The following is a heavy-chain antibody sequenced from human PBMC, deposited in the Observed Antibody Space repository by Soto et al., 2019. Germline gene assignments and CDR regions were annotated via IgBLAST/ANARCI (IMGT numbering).Heavy chain of an antibody. Sequence: QVQLVESGGGVVQPGRSLRLSCAVSGFTFSSYGMHWVRQAPGKGLEWVAVISYDGSNKYYADSVKGRFTISRDNSKNTLYLQMNSLRAEDTAVYYCAKPPRSSGWYYYGMDVWGQGTTVTVSS. V-gene: IGHV3-30*18. J-gene: IGHJ6*02. D-gene: IGHD6-19*01. CDR3: AKPPRSSGWYYYGMDV. CDR1: GFTFSSYG. CDR2: ISYDGSNK.